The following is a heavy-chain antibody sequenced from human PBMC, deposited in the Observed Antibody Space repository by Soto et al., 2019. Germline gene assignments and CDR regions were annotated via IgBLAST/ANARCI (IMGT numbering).Heavy chain of an antibody. CDR1: GGSFTSNNW. D-gene: IGHD1-7*01. CDR3: ASRDPGTSVDY. V-gene: IGHV4-4*02. J-gene: IGHJ4*02. CDR2: IYRTGST. Sequence: SETLSLTCAVSGGSFTSNNWWTWVRQPPGQGLEWIGEIYRTGSTNYNPSLKSRVTISLDKSENQFSLKVTSLTAADTAVYYCASRDPGTSVDYWGQGTLVTVPQ.